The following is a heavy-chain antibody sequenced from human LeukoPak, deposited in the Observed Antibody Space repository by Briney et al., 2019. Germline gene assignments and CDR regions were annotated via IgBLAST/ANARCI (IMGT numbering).Heavy chain of an antibody. Sequence: SETLSLTCAVSGGSISSGDYSWSWIRQPPGKNLEWIGYIFHSGSTSYNPSLKSRVTISVDRSKNQFSLKLSSVTAADTAVYYCARVSLVRGAPDYYFDYWGQGTLVTVSS. V-gene: IGHV4-30-2*01. D-gene: IGHD3-10*01. J-gene: IGHJ4*02. CDR3: ARVSLVRGAPDYYFDY. CDR1: GGSISSGDYS. CDR2: IFHSGST.